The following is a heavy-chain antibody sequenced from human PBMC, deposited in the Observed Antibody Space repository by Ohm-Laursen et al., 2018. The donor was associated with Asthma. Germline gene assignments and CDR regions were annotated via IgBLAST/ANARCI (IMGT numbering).Heavy chain of an antibody. CDR3: AKVKYSSSFDY. V-gene: IGHV1-3*04. CDR2: INTGNGIT. Sequence: SVKVSCKTSGYKFTTYGIHWVRQAPGQGLEWMGWINTGNGITKYSQKFQGRVTITRDTSASTAYMELSSLRSEDTAMYYCAKVKYSSSFDYWGQGTLVSVSS. D-gene: IGHD6-13*01. CDR1: GYKFTTYG. J-gene: IGHJ4*02.